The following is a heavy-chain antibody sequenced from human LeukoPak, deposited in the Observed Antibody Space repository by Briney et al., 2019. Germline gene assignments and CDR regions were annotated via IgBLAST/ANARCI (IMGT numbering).Heavy chain of an antibody. Sequence: SETLSLTCTVSGGSISSYYWSWIRQPPGKGLEWIGYISYSGSTSFNPSLKSRVTVSVDTSKNQFSLKLSSVTAADTAVYYCAREGTAGTNLNWFDPWGQGTLVTVAS. CDR3: AREGTAGTNLNWFDP. CDR2: ISYSGST. V-gene: IGHV4-59*01. D-gene: IGHD1-1*01. CDR1: GGSISSYY. J-gene: IGHJ5*02.